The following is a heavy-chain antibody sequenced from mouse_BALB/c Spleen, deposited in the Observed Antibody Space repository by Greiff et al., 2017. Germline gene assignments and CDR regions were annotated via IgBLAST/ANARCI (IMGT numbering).Heavy chain of an antibody. CDR3: ARADYYGNYNPFAY. J-gene: IGHJ3*01. V-gene: IGHV3-2*02. D-gene: IGHD2-1*01. CDR2: ISYSGST. CDR1: GYSITSDYA. Sequence: VQLKESGPGLVKPSQSLSLTCTVTGYSITSDYAWNWIRQFPGNKLEWMGYISYSGSTSYNPSLKSRISITRDTSKNQFFLQLNSVTTDDTAMYYCARADYYGNYNPFAYWGQGTLVTVSA.